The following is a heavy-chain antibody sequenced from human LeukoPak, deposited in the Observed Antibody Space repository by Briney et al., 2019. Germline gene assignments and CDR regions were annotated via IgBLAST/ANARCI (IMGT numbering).Heavy chain of an antibody. Sequence: GGSLRLSCAASGFTFSSYWMSWVRQAPGKGLEWVANIKQDGSEKYYADSVKGRFTISRDNSKNTLYLQMNSLRAEDTAVYYCAKYDYYDSSGYPFDYWGQGTLVTVSS. D-gene: IGHD3-22*01. CDR2: IKQDGSEK. V-gene: IGHV3-7*03. CDR1: GFTFSSYW. CDR3: AKYDYYDSSGYPFDY. J-gene: IGHJ4*02.